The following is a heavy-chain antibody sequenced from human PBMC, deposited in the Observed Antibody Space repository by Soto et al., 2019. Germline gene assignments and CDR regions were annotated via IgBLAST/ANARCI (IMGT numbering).Heavy chain of an antibody. CDR3: TSLFSIAAKSHYGMDV. CDR1: GFTFSGSA. CDR2: IRSKANSYAT. V-gene: IGHV3-73*01. Sequence: GGSLRLSCAASGFTFSGSAMHWVRQASGKGLEWVGRIRSKANSYATAYAASVKGRFTISRDDSKNTAYLQMNSLKTEDTAVYYCTSLFSIAAKSHYGMDVWGQGTTVTVSS. D-gene: IGHD6-13*01. J-gene: IGHJ6*02.